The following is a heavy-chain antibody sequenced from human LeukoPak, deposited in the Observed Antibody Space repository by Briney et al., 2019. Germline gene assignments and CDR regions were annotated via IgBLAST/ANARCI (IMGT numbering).Heavy chain of an antibody. J-gene: IGHJ4*02. CDR1: GFVSSNY. Sequence: PGGSLRLSCTASGFVSSNYMSWVRQTPGKGLEWMANIRPDGSEGQYMDSVKARFTISRDNAKSSLYLQTNSLRAEDTAVYYCVRSSRSVSPAYWGQGTLVTVSS. D-gene: IGHD6-25*01. CDR2: IRPDGSEG. CDR3: VRSSRSVSPAY. V-gene: IGHV3-7*01.